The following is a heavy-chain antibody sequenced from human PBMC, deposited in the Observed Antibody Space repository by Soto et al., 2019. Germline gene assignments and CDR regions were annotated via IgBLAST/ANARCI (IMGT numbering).Heavy chain of an antibody. Sequence: QVQLVQSGAEVKKPGSSVKVSCKASGGTFSSYAISWVRQAPGQGLEWMGGIIPIFGTANYAQKFKGRVTVTADESTSTGYMELSSLRSEDTSVYYLAIDRVGSIIGGAFDIWGQGTMVTVSS. CDR2: IIPIFGTA. CDR3: AIDRVGSIIGGAFDI. V-gene: IGHV1-69*01. D-gene: IGHD1-26*01. J-gene: IGHJ3*02. CDR1: GGTFSSYA.